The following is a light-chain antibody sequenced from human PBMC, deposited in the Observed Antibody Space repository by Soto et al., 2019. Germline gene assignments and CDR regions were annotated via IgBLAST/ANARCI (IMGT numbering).Light chain of an antibody. J-gene: IGKJ1*01. CDR3: QQYNNWPPWT. CDR1: QSVSSN. V-gene: IGKV3-15*01. Sequence: EIVMTQSPATLSVSPGERATPSCRASQSVSSNLAWYQQKPGQAPRLLIYGASTRATGIPARFIGSGSGTEFTLTISSLQSEDFAVYYCQQYNNWPPWTFGQGTKVEIK. CDR2: GAS.